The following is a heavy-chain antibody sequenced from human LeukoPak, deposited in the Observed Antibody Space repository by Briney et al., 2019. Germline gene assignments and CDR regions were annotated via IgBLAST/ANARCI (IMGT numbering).Heavy chain of an antibody. CDR1: GGTFSSYA. CDR3: ARDHRVGAGSFDY. D-gene: IGHD1-26*01. J-gene: IGHJ4*02. V-gene: IGHV1-69*04. CDR2: IIPILGIA. Sequence: GASVKLSCKASGGTFSSYAISWVRQAPGQGLEWMGRIIPILGIANYAQKFQGRVTITADKSTSTAYMELSSLRSEDTAVYYCARDHRVGAGSFDYWGQGTLVTVSS.